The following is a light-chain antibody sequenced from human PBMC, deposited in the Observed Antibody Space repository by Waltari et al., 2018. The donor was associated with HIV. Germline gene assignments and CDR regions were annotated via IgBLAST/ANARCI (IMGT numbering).Light chain of an antibody. CDR1: SGSIGSNY. CDR2: EDD. CDR3: QSYDSNTRI. J-gene: IGLJ1*01. Sequence: ISCTRSSGSIGSNYVQWYQQRPGSSPTTVIYEDDQRPSGVPGRFSGSIDRSSNSASLTISGLMTEDEADYYCQSYDSNTRIFGTGTKVTVL. V-gene: IGLV6-57*01.